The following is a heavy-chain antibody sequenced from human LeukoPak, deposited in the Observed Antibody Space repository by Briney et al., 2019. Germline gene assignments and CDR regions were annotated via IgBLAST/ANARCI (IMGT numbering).Heavy chain of an antibody. J-gene: IGHJ3*02. CDR2: INPSGGST. Sequence: ASVEVSCKASGYTFTSYYMHWVRQAPGQGLEWMGIINPSGGSTSYAQKFQGRVTMTRDTSTSTVYMELSSLRSEDTAVYYCARCPGHYYDSSGDAFDIWGQGTMVTVSS. V-gene: IGHV1-46*01. CDR3: ARCPGHYYDSSGDAFDI. D-gene: IGHD3-22*01. CDR1: GYTFTSYY.